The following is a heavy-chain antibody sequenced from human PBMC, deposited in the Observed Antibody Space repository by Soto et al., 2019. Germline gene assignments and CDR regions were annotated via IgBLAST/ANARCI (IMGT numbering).Heavy chain of an antibody. D-gene: IGHD6-19*01. V-gene: IGHV4-59*08. Sequence: QVHLQESGPGLVKPSETLSLTCTVSGGSISGYYWSWIRQPPGKGLEWIAYMYYSGSTNYNPSLKGRVTISIDTSKNQFSLKLSSVTAADTAVYYCARRDSSGWYSYFDSWGQGALVTVSS. CDR3: ARRDSSGWYSYFDS. CDR2: MYYSGST. J-gene: IGHJ4*02. CDR1: GGSISGYY.